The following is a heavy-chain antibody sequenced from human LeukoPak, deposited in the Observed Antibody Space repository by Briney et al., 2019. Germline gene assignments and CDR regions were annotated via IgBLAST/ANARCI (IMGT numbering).Heavy chain of an antibody. CDR2: VHFTGST. J-gene: IGHJ4*02. CDR1: GVSISNNYYY. V-gene: IGHV4-39*01. D-gene: IGHD1-26*01. CDR3: ATLGLLRGAGFNLATHFDF. Sequence: PSETLSLTCTVSGVSISNNYYYWAWIRQPPGEGLELIVYVHFTGSTFYNSSLKSRVTISADTSQNQFTLSLTSVTAADTAVHYCATLGLLRGAGFNLATHFDFWGQGTLVTVSS.